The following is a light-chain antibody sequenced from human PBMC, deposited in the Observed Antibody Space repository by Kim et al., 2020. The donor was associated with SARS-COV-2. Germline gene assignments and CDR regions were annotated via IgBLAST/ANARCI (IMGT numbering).Light chain of an antibody. J-gene: IGKJ5*01. V-gene: IGKV1-33*01. CDR3: QQYDNLPIT. Sequence: ASVGDRVTIACQASQDIRRNLNWYLRKPEKAPKLLIYDVSNLEPGVPLRFSGSGSVTDFTFTISSLQPEDFATYYCQQYDNLPITFGQGTRLEIK. CDR1: QDIRRN. CDR2: DVS.